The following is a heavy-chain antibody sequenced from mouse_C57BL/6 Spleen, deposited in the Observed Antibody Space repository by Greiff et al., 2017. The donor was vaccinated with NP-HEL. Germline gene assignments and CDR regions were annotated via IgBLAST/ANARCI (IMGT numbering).Heavy chain of an antibody. J-gene: IGHJ1*03. D-gene: IGHD1-1*01. Sequence: EVQLVESGGGLVKPGGSLKLSCAASGFTFSDYGMHWVRQAPEKGLEWVAYISSGSSTIYYADTVKGRFTISRDNAKNTLFLQMTSLRSEDTAMYYCARASHYYGSSYWYLDVWGTGTTVTVSS. CDR1: GFTFSDYG. V-gene: IGHV5-17*01. CDR2: ISSGSSTI. CDR3: ARASHYYGSSYWYLDV.